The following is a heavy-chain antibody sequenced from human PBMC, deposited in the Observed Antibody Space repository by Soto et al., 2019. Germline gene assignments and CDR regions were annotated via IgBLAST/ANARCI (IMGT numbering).Heavy chain of an antibody. CDR3: ARERLHGGALDY. CDR1: GFTFSSHG. Sequence: QVQLVESGGGVVQPGTSLTLSCATSGFTFSSHGMHWVRQAPGKGLEWVAVIWYDGSNKYYADSVKGRFTISRDNSKNTLYLQMNSLRAEDTAVYYCARERLHGGALDYWGQGTLVTVSS. CDR2: IWYDGSNK. D-gene: IGHD2-21*01. J-gene: IGHJ4*02. V-gene: IGHV3-33*01.